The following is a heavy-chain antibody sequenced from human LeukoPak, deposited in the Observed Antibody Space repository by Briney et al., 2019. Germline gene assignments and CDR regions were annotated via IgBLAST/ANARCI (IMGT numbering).Heavy chain of an antibody. J-gene: IGHJ4*02. CDR2: ISYSGSS. CDR1: DVSINSGGFY. D-gene: IGHD2-2*01. Sequence: SETLSLTCSVSDVSINSGGFYWTWIRQHPGKGLEWMGYISYSGSSYYNPSLRSRLSMSTDTSKNQFSLRLSSVTPADTAVYYCARQIGYCGDTRCYAIDLDYWGKGILVAVPS. CDR3: ARQIGYCGDTRCYAIDLDY. V-gene: IGHV4-31*03.